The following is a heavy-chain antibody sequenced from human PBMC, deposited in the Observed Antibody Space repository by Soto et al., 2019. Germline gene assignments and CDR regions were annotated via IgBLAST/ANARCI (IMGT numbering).Heavy chain of an antibody. CDR2: ISTNSRYI. D-gene: IGHD6-19*01. J-gene: IGHJ1*01. CDR3: WLVMDYF. V-gene: IGHV3-11*05. Sequence: QVQLVESGGGLVKPGGSLRLSCAVSGFNFSDYYMTWIRQAPGKGLEWISYISTNSRYIKYADSIKGRFTIARDNAKSLLHLEMNTMSTAERATALGWLVMDYF. CDR1: GFNFSDYY.